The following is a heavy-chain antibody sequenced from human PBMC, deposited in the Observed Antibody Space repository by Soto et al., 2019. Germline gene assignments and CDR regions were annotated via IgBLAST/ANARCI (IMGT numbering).Heavy chain of an antibody. Sequence: SVKVSCKASGGTFSSYTISWVRQAPGQGLEWMGRIIPILGIANYAQKFQGRVTITADKSTSTAYMELSSLRSEDTAVYYCARSPYSSGWYYFDYWGQGTLVTSPQ. J-gene: IGHJ4*02. CDR3: ARSPYSSGWYYFDY. CDR2: IIPILGIA. V-gene: IGHV1-69*02. D-gene: IGHD6-19*01. CDR1: GGTFSSYT.